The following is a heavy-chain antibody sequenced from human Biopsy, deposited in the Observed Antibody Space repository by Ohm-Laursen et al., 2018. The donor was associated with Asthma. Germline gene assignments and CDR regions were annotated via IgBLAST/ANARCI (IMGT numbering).Heavy chain of an antibody. CDR1: GYTFATSW. J-gene: IGHJ4*02. D-gene: IGHD3-3*01. Sequence: GASVKVYCKGSGYTFATSWIGWVRQMPGKGLEWMGFVYPTDSVTRYSPSFEGQVTISADRSISTAYLQWSSLKASDTATYYCARLPGFWSGYDNKNFDYWGQGTLVIVSS. CDR2: VYPTDSVT. V-gene: IGHV5-51*01. CDR3: ARLPGFWSGYDNKNFDY.